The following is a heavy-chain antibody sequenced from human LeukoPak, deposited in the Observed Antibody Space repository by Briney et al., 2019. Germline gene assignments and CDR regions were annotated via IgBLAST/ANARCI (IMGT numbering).Heavy chain of an antibody. D-gene: IGHD3-3*01. CDR1: GGSFSGYY. CDR3: ASIFGVVIGY. CDR2: IYYSGST. J-gene: IGHJ4*02. Sequence: PSETLSLTCAVYGGSFSGYYWSWIRQPPGKGLEWIGSIYYSGSTYYNPSLKSRVTISVDTSKNQFSLKLSSVTAADTAVYYCASIFGVVIGYWGQGTLVTVSS. V-gene: IGHV4-34*01.